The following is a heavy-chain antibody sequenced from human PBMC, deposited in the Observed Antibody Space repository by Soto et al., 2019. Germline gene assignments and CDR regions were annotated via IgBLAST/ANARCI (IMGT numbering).Heavy chain of an antibody. J-gene: IGHJ4*02. V-gene: IGHV1-18*01. D-gene: IGHD5-12*01. CDR3: ARVPSGYDFAY. CDR1: GYTFTSYG. CDR2: ISAYNGNT. Sequence: QVQLVQSGAEVKKPGASVKVSCKASGYTFTSYGINWVRQAPGQGLEWMGWISAYNGNTHYAQKLQGRVTMTTDTSTSTGYMELRSLRSDDTAVYYCARVPSGYDFAYWGQGTLVTVSS.